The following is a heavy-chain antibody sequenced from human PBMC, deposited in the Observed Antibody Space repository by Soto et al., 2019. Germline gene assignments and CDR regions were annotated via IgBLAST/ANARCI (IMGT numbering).Heavy chain of an antibody. V-gene: IGHV4-61*08. CDR2: LYSSGNT. D-gene: IGHD3-16*01. J-gene: IGHJ5*02. Sequence: QVQLQESGPGLVKPSETLSLTCTVSGGFVNSGGYYWSWIRQPPGKGLEWIGSLYSSGNTNYTPSLKSRVTISLNTSKNQFSLKLSLVTAADTAVYYCARGGAPYKWFDPWGQGTLVTVSS. CDR3: ARGGAPYKWFDP. CDR1: GGFVNSGGYY.